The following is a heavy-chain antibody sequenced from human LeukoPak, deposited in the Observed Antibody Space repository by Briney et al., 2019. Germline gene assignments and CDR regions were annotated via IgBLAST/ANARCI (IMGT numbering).Heavy chain of an antibody. CDR1: GYPINIDYS. CDR3: ARVPGVYFDFSIGFGSGWFDP. J-gene: IGHJ5*02. V-gene: IGHV4-38-2*02. Sequence: SETLSLTCCDSGYPINIDYSWGWIRQSPGKGLEWIGVISPKGITYYNPSLRGRVSISPDTSKNQFSLRLSSMTATDTAMYYCARVPGVYFDFSIGFGSGWFDPWGQGILVTVSS. D-gene: IGHD3-3*01. CDR2: ISPKGIT.